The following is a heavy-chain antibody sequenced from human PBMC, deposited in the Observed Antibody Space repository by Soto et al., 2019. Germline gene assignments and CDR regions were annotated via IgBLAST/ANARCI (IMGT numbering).Heavy chain of an antibody. J-gene: IGHJ4*02. Sequence: EVQLLGSGGGVFHPGGSLRLSCIGSGFTFRTYWMNWVRQAPGMGLEWVANINPDGSVGTYVDSVKGRFTTSRDNAQNSLYLQINSLRADDTAVYFCAGWGGHDYNYWGQGIPVTVSS. CDR3: AGWGGHDYNY. CDR1: GFTFRTYW. D-gene: IGHD3-16*01. CDR2: INPDGSVG. V-gene: IGHV3-7*03.